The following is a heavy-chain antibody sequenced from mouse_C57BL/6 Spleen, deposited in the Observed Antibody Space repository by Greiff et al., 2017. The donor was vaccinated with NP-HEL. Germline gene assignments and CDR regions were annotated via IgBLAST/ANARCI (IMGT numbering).Heavy chain of an antibody. J-gene: IGHJ4*01. D-gene: IGHD2-4*01. CDR1: GFSLTSYG. CDR3: ARQRDYDRYYYAMDY. V-gene: IGHV2-6*03. CDR2: IWSDGST. Sequence: VQLQQSGPGLVAPSQSLSITCTVSGFSLTSYGVHWVRQPPGKGLEWLVVIWSDGSTTYNSALKSRLSISKDNSKSQVFLKMNSLQTDDTAMYYCARQRDYDRYYYAMDYWGQGTSVTVSS.